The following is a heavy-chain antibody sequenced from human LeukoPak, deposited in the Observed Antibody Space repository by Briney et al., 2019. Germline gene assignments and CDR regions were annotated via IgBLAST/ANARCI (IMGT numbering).Heavy chain of an antibody. V-gene: IGHV3-21*01. D-gene: IGHD3-22*01. Sequence: GGSLRLSCAASGFTFSSYSMNWVRQAPGKGLEWVSSISSSSSYIYYADSVKGRFTISRDNAKNSLYLQMNSLIAEDTAVYYCARGTGYYDSSGYYSRWGQGTLVTVSS. CDR2: ISSSSSYI. CDR1: GFTFSSYS. J-gene: IGHJ4*02. CDR3: ARGTGYYDSSGYYSR.